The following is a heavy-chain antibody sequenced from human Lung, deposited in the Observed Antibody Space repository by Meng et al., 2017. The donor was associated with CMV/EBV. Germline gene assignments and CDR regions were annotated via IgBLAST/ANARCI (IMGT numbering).Heavy chain of an antibody. CDR1: GFTVSDNY. Sequence: GESXKISCAASGFTVSDNYMSWVRQAPGKGLEWGSVIYSGGSTYYADSVKGRFTISRDNSKNKLYLQMNSLRAEDTAVYYCARDLEWFGSGGYFGMDVWGQGXTVTVSS. D-gene: IGHD3-10*01. V-gene: IGHV3-66*02. CDR2: IYSGGST. CDR3: ARDLEWFGSGGYFGMDV. J-gene: IGHJ6*02.